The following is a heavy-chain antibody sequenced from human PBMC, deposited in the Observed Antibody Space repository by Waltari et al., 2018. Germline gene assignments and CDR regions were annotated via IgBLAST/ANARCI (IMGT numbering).Heavy chain of an antibody. D-gene: IGHD5-12*01. Sequence: EVQLLESGGGLVQPGGSLRLSCAASGFTFSSYAMSWVRQAPGKGLGWVSAIRGSGGRTYYADSVNGRFTISRDNSKNTLYLQMNSLRAEDTAVYYCAKGQVEMATISAFDIWGQGTMVTGSS. CDR2: IRGSGGRT. J-gene: IGHJ3*02. CDR3: AKGQVEMATISAFDI. V-gene: IGHV3-23*01. CDR1: GFTFSSYA.